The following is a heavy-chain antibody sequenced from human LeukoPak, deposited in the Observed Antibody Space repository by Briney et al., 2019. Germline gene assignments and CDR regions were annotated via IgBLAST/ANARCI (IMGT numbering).Heavy chain of an antibody. CDR1: GFPFTSSA. Sequence: GGSLRLSCAASGFPFTSSAIYWVRQAPGKGLEWLTLISSDGSEKYCEDSETGRFTLSRDNSKNTFYLQMNSLRAEDTAVYYCARGLRGYRSVTDYWGQGTLVTVSS. CDR2: ISSDGSEK. J-gene: IGHJ4*02. CDR3: ARGLRGYRSVTDY. D-gene: IGHD5-12*01. V-gene: IGHV3-30*03.